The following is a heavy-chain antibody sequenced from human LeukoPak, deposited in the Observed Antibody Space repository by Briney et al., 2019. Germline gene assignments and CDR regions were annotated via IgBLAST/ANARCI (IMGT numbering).Heavy chain of an antibody. Sequence: PGGSLRLSCAASGFTFSSYSMNWVRQAPGKGLEGVSSISSSSSYIYYADSVKGRFTISRDNAKNSLYLQMNSLRAEDTAVYYCARGIQLWLHLFDYWGQGTLVTVSS. J-gene: IGHJ4*02. V-gene: IGHV3-21*01. CDR1: GFTFSSYS. CDR3: ARGIQLWLHLFDY. D-gene: IGHD5-18*01. CDR2: ISSSSSYI.